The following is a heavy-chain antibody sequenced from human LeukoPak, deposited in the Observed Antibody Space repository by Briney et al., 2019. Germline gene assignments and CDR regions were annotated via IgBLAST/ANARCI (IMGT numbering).Heavy chain of an antibody. D-gene: IGHD2-15*01. CDR2: IYYSGST. J-gene: IGHJ4*02. V-gene: IGHV4-39*07. CDR3: ARGAGVASSPMGY. CDR1: GGSISSSSYY. Sequence: SSETLSLTCTVSGGSISSSSYYWGWIRQPPGKGLEWIGSIYYSGSTYYNPSLKSRVPISVDTSKNQFSLKLSSVTAADTAVYYCARGAGVASSPMGYWGQGTLVTVSS.